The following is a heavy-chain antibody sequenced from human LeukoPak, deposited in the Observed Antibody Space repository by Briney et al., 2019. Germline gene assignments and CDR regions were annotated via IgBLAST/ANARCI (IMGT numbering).Heavy chain of an antibody. CDR2: IFYSGGT. V-gene: IGHV4-59*12. CDR1: GGSINSYY. D-gene: IGHD3-3*01. J-gene: IGHJ5*02. CDR3: ARGSPITIFGVVIIRNGNWFDP. Sequence: SETLSLTCTVSGGSINSYYWSWIRQPPGKGLEWIGYIFYSGGTNYNPSLKSRVTISVDTSKNQFSLKLSSVTAADTAVYYCARGSPITIFGVVIIRNGNWFDPWGQGTLVTVSS.